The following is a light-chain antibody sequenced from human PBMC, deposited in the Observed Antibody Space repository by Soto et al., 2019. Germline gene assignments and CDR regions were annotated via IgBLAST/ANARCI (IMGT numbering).Light chain of an antibody. J-gene: IGLJ2*01. CDR2: DVY. V-gene: IGLV2-14*03. Sequence: QTVVTQPASVSGSPGQSITISCTGTNSDVGAYDYVSWYQHYPGKAPKLIIYDVYNRPSGLSYRFSGSKSGNTASLTISGLLAEDEADYYCSSYTTSSTLVVFGGGTKLTVL. CDR3: SSYTTSSTLVV. CDR1: NSDVGAYDY.